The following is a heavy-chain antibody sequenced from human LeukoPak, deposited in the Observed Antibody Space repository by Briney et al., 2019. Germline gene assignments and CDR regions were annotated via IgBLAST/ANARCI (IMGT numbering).Heavy chain of an antibody. CDR1: GFTFSIYW. V-gene: IGHV3-7*05. Sequence: PGGSLRLSCAASGFTFSIYWMSWVRQAPGKGLEWVANIKQDGSEKYYVDSVKGRFTISRDNAKNSLLLQVNSLRAEDTAVYYCARDGTVHSSYFDYWGQGTLVTVSS. J-gene: IGHJ4*02. CDR3: ARDGTVHSSYFDY. D-gene: IGHD6-6*01. CDR2: IKQDGSEK.